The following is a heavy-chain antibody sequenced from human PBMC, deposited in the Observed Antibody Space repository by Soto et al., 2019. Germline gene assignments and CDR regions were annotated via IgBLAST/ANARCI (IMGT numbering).Heavy chain of an antibody. CDR2: INHSGST. D-gene: IGHD3-10*01. Sequence: SETLSLTCAVYGGSFSGYYWSWIRQPPGKGLEWIGEINHSGSTNYNPSLKSRVTISVDTSKNQFSLKLSSVTAADTAVYYCARGRRDYYGSGSSFDYWGQGTLVTVSS. J-gene: IGHJ4*02. V-gene: IGHV4-34*01. CDR3: ARGRRDYYGSGSSFDY. CDR1: GGSFSGYY.